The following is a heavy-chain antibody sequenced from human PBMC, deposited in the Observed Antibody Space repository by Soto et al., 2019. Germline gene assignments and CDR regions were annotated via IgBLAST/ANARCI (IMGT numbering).Heavy chain of an antibody. CDR1: GFTISSRDNHA. Sequence: PGGSLRLSCAASGFTISSRDNHAMSWVRQAPGKGPEWISTISSDGSNRHYADSVLGRFTISRDSSRNTLFLHMNSLRAADTAVYYCARGQRALITYGPFDPWGQGTLVTVSS. J-gene: IGHJ5*02. V-gene: IGHV3-23*01. D-gene: IGHD4-17*01. CDR2: ISSDGSNR. CDR3: ARGQRALITYGPFDP.